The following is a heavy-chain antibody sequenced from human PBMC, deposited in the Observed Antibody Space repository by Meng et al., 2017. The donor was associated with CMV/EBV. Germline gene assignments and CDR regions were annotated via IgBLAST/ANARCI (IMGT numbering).Heavy chain of an antibody. CDR1: GFSLSTSGVG. CDR3: ARIAAAGRFDY. CDR2: IYWDDDK. V-gene: IGHV2-5*02. D-gene: IGHD6-13*01. J-gene: IGHJ4*02. Sequence: SSLNESGPTLLKPTQTLTLPCTFSGFSLSTSGVGVGWIRQPPGKPLEWLALIYWDDDKRYSPSLKSRLTITKDTSKNQVVLTMTNMDPVDTATYYCARIAAAGRFDYWGQGTLVTVSS.